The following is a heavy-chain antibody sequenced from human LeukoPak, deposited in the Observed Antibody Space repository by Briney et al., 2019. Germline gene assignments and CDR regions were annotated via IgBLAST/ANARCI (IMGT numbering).Heavy chain of an antibody. CDR2: IYPGDSDT. J-gene: IGHJ4*02. D-gene: IGHD2-21*02. CDR1: AYTFPRFW. V-gene: IGHV5-51*01. Sequence: GESLKISCKGSAYTFPRFWIAWVREMTAKGLEWMGFIYPGDSDTRYSPSFQGQVTISADKSINTAYLQWSSLKASDTAMYYCARTYCGGDCYYTYFDYWGQGTLVTVSS. CDR3: ARTYCGGDCYYTYFDY.